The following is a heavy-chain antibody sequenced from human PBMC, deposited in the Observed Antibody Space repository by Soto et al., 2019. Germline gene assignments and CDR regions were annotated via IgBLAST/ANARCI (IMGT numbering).Heavy chain of an antibody. V-gene: IGHV3-30-3*01. CDR3: AREGIAESGPNFYEF. D-gene: IGHD6-13*01. CDR1: GFTFKHNA. J-gene: IGHJ4*02. Sequence: QVQLVESGGGVVQPGRSLTIFCTASGFTFKHNAMHWIRQAPAKGLEWVADISFDGSTKNYADSVKGRFTISRDNSKNTLSLQMRALKGEDTATYYCAREGIAESGPNFYEFWGQGTLVAVSS. CDR2: ISFDGSTK.